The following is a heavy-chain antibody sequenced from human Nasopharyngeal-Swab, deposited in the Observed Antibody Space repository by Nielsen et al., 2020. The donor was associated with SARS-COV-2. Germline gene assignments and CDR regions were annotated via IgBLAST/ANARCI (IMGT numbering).Heavy chain of an antibody. J-gene: IGHJ5*02. Sequence: GGSLRLSCAASGFTFDDYGMSWVRQAPGKGLEWVSGINWNGGSTGYADSVKGRFTISRDNAKNSLYLQMNSLRAEDTAVYYCAGRIRGYDPLRFSAWGQGTLVTVSS. V-gene: IGHV3-20*04. CDR3: AGRIRGYDPLRFSA. CDR2: INWNGGST. D-gene: IGHD5-12*01. CDR1: GFTFDDYG.